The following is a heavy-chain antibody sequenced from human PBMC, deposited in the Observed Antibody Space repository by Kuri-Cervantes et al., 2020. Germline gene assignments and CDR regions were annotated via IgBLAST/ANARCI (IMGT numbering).Heavy chain of an antibody. Sequence: ASVKVSCKASGYTFTSYAMHWVRQAPGQRLERMGWISAYNGNTNYAQKLQGRVTMTTDTSTSTAYMELRSLRSDDTAVYYCARSPYYYGSGSYYIKDNIWAANYYYYGMDVWGQGTTVTVSS. CDR1: GYTFTSYA. CDR3: ARSPYYYGSGSYYIKDNIWAANYYYYGMDV. D-gene: IGHD3-10*01. J-gene: IGHJ6*02. V-gene: IGHV1-18*01. CDR2: ISAYNGNT.